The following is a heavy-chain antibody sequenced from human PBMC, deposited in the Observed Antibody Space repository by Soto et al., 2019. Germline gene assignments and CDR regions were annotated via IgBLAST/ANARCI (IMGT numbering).Heavy chain of an antibody. V-gene: IGHV3-53*04. Sequence: GGSLRLSCAASGFTVSSNYMSWVRQAPGKGLEWVSVIYSGGSTYYADSVKGRFTISRHNSKNTLYLQMNSLRAEDTAVYYCARDVKGATNYYYGMDVWGQGTTITVSS. D-gene: IGHD1-26*01. CDR3: ARDVKGATNYYYGMDV. J-gene: IGHJ6*02. CDR2: IYSGGST. CDR1: GFTVSSNY.